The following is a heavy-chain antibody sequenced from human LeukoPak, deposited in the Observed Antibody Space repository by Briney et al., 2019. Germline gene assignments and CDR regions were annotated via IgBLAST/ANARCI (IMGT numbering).Heavy chain of an antibody. D-gene: IGHD3-10*01. CDR3: ARWIGELNFDY. V-gene: IGHV4-59*08. J-gene: IGHJ4*02. Sequence: SETLSLTCTVSGGSISSYYWSWIRQPPGKGLEWIGYIYYSGSTNYNPSLKSRVTILVDTSKNQFSLKLSSVTAADTAVYYCARWIGELNFDYWGQGTLVTVSS. CDR1: GGSISSYY. CDR2: IYYSGST.